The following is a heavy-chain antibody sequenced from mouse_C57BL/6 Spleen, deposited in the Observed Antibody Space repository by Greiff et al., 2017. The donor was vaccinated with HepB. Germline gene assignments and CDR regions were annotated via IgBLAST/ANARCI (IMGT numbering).Heavy chain of an antibody. V-gene: IGHV1-69*01. CDR1: GYTFTSYW. D-gene: IGHD1-1*01. J-gene: IGHJ3*01. CDR3: ARPPDYYGSSYEFAY. Sequence: QVQLKQPGAELVMPGASVKLSCKASGYTFTSYWMHWVKQRPGQGLEWIGEIDPSDSYTNYNQKFKGKSTLTVDKSSSTAYMQLSSLTSEDSAVYYCARPPDYYGSSYEFAYWGQGTLVTVSA. CDR2: IDPSDSYT.